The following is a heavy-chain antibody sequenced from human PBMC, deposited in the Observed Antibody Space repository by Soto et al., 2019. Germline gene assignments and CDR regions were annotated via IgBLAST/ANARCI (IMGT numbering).Heavy chain of an antibody. V-gene: IGHV1-69*02. Sequence: GASVKISCKASGGTFSSYTISWVRQAPGQGLEWMGRIIPILGIANYAQKFQGRVTITADKSTSTAYMELSSLRSEDTAVYYCARVPDSDYYYGMDVWGQGTTVTVSS. J-gene: IGHJ6*02. CDR3: ARVPDSDYYYGMDV. CDR2: IIPILGIA. CDR1: GGTFSSYT. D-gene: IGHD2-2*01.